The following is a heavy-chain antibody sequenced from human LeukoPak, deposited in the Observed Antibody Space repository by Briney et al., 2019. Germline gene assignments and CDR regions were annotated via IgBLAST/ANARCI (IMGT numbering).Heavy chain of an antibody. CDR1: GGSFSGYY. CDR2: INHSGST. V-gene: IGHV4-34*01. J-gene: IGHJ5*02. D-gene: IGHD4-11*01. CDR3: ARTLSAVTRSDWFDP. Sequence: SETLSLTCAVYGGSFSGYYWSWIRQPPGKGLEWIGEINHSGSTYYNPSLKSRVTISVDTSKNQFSLKLSSVTAADTAVYYCARTLSAVTRSDWFDPWGQGTLVTVSS.